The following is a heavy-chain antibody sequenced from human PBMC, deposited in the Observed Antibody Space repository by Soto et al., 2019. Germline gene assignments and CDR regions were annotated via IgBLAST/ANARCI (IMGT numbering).Heavy chain of an antibody. D-gene: IGHD1-26*01. CDR1: CYSISSDYY. V-gene: IGHV4-38-2*01. CDR3: ARGELGGTTYFDY. J-gene: IGHJ4*02. CDR2: IYHSGST. Sequence: ETLSLTCAVSCYSISSDYYCGWIRQPPGKGLEWIGSIYHSGSTYYNPSLKSRVTISVDTSKNQFSLKLSSVTAADTAVYFCARGELGGTTYFDYWGQGTLVTVSS.